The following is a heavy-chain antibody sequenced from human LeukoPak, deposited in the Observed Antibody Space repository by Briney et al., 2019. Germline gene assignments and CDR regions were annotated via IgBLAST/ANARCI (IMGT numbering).Heavy chain of an antibody. D-gene: IGHD5-24*01. V-gene: IGHV1-69*13. J-gene: IGHJ3*02. Sequence: SVKVSCKASGGTFSSYAISWVRQAPGQGLEWMGGIIPIFGTANYAQKFQGRVTITADESTSTAYMELSSLRSEDTAVYYCARDGREIKKGAFDIWGQGTMVTVSS. CDR1: GGTFSSYA. CDR2: IIPIFGTA. CDR3: ARDGREIKKGAFDI.